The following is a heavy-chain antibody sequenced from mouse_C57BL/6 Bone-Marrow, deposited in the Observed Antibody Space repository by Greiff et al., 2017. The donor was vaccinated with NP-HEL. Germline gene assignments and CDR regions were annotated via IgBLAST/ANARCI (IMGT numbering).Heavy chain of an antibody. Sequence: QVQLQQSGPELVKPGASVKISCKASGYAFSSSWMNWVKQRPGKGLEWIGRIYPGDGDTNYNGKFKGKATLTADKSSSTAYMQLSSLTSEDAAVYFCLVVAKDWFAYWGQGTLVTVSA. CDR3: LVVAKDWFAY. V-gene: IGHV1-82*01. CDR1: GYAFSSSW. J-gene: IGHJ3*01. D-gene: IGHD1-1*01. CDR2: IYPGDGDT.